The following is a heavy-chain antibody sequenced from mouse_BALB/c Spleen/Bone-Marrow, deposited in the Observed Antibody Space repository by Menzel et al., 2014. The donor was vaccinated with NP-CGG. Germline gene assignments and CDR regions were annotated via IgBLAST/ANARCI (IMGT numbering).Heavy chain of an antibody. CDR2: ISNGGGST. CDR1: GFTFSDYY. D-gene: IGHD2-3*01. V-gene: IGHV5-12*02. CDR3: ARPHYDGYYVAY. J-gene: IGHJ3*01. Sequence: DVQLVESGGGLVQPGGSLKLSCATSGFTFSDYYMYWVRQTPEKRLEWVAYISNGGGSTYYPDTVKGRFTISRDNAKNTLYLQMSRLKSEDTAMYYCARPHYDGYYVAYWGQGTLVTVSA.